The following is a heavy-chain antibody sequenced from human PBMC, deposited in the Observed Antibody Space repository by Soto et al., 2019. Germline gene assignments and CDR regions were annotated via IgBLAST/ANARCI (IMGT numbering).Heavy chain of an antibody. D-gene: IGHD5-18*01. CDR1: GFTFSSYG. V-gene: IGHV3-30*03. CDR2: ISYDGSNK. Sequence: GGSLRLSCAASGFTFSSYGMHWVRQAPGKGLEWVAVISYDGSNKYYADSVKGRFTISRDNSKNTLYLQMNSLRAEDTAVYYCPALDTAMVMGPAAWDVWGQGTTLTVS. CDR3: PALDTAMVMGPAAWDV. J-gene: IGHJ6*02.